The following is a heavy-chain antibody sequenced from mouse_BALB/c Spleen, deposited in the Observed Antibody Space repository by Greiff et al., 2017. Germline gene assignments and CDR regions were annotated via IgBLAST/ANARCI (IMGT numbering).Heavy chain of an antibody. J-gene: IGHJ2*01. CDR3: ARQEVTTAFDY. CDR1: GFTFSSYA. CDR2: ISSGGSYT. V-gene: IGHV5-9-3*01. D-gene: IGHD1-2*01. Sequence: EVKVEESGGGLVKPGGSLKLSCAASGFTFSSYAMSWVRQTPEKRLEWVATISSGGSYTYYPDSVKGRFTISRDNAKNTLYLQMSSLRSEDTAMYYCARQEVTTAFDYWGQGTTLTVSS.